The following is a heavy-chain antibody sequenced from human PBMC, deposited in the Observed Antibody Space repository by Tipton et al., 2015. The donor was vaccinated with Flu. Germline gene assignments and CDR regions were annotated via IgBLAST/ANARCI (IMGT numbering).Heavy chain of an antibody. CDR2: ISYDGSNK. D-gene: IGHD1-14*01. Sequence: AASGFTFSSYGMHWVRQAQGKGLEWVAVISYDGSNKYYADSVKGRFTISRDNSKNTLYLQMNSLRAEDTAVYYCAKDRGNQQKEKYYYYYGMDVWGQGTTVTVSS. CDR1: GFTFSSYG. CDR3: AKDRGNQQKEKYYYYYGMDV. J-gene: IGHJ6*02. V-gene: IGHV3-30*18.